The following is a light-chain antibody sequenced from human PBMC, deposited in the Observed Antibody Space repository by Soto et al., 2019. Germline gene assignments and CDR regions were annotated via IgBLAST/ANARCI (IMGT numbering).Light chain of an antibody. CDR1: QSVLYSSNNKNY. CDR2: WAS. J-gene: IGKJ1*01. CDR3: QQFYSTPRT. Sequence: DIVLTQSPDSLAVSLGERATINCKSSQSVLYSSNNKNYLAWYQQKPGQPPTLLIYWASTLESGVPDRFSGSGSGTDFTLTISSLQAEDVAVYYCQQFYSTPRTFGQGTKVEI. V-gene: IGKV4-1*01.